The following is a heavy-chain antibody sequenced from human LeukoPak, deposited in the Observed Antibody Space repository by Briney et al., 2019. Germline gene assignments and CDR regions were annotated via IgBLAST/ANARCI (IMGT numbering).Heavy chain of an antibody. CDR2: IIPIFGTA. Sequence: SVKVSCKASGGTFSSYAISWVRQAPGQGLEWMGGIIPIFGTANYAQKFQGRVTITTDESTSTAYMELSSLRSEDTAVYYCATAEYSSSSGNYYYYYMDVWGKGTTVTVSS. J-gene: IGHJ6*03. V-gene: IGHV1-69*05. CDR1: GGTFSSYA. CDR3: ATAEYSSSSGNYYYYYMDV. D-gene: IGHD6-6*01.